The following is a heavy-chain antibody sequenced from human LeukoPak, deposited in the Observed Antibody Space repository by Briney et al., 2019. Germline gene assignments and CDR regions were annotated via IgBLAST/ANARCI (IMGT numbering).Heavy chain of an antibody. CDR2: IYTSGST. D-gene: IGHD1-14*01. CDR1: GGSISSYY. J-gene: IGHJ3*02. Sequence: PSETLSLTCTVSGGSISSYYWSWIRQPAGKGLEWIGRIYTSGSTNYNPSLKGRVTMSVDTSKNQFSLKLSSVTAADTAVYYCARKRGGSRELAPDDAFDIWGQGTMVTVSS. CDR3: ARKRGGSRELAPDDAFDI. V-gene: IGHV4-4*07.